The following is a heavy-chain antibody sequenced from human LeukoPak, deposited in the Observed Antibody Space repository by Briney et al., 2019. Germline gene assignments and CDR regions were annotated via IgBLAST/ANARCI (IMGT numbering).Heavy chain of an antibody. D-gene: IGHD3-22*01. J-gene: IGHJ3*02. Sequence: GGSLRLSCAASGFTVSSNYMSWARQAPGKGLEWVSVIYSGGSTYYADSVKGRFTISRDNSKNTLYLQMNSLRAEDTAVYYCARDSDSSGYSPFDIWGQGTMVTVSS. CDR1: GFTVSSNY. CDR3: ARDSDSSGYSPFDI. CDR2: IYSGGST. V-gene: IGHV3-53*01.